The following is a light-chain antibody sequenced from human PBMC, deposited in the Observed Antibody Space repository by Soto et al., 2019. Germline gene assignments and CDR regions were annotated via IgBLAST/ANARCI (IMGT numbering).Light chain of an antibody. CDR3: QQYYDWPLT. V-gene: IGKV3-15*01. CDR1: QRISSN. CDR2: GAS. Sequence: EIVLTQSPATLSVSPGESAALSCRASQRISSNLAWYQQKPGQPPRLLISGASTMATGIPARFSGSGSGTECTLTISSLQSEDLAFYHCQQYYDWPLTFGGGAKVEI. J-gene: IGKJ4*01.